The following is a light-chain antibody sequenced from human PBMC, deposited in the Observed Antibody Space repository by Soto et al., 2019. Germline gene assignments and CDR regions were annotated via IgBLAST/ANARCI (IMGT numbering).Light chain of an antibody. J-gene: IGLJ1*01. CDR1: SSDVGAYIC. Sequence: QSVLTHPASVSGSPGQSITISCVGTSSDVGAYICVSLYQRYPGKAPKPILHEANNRPSGFSGRFPGPKSATTAYLTISGLQAEDEADYYCSSYSDSDTKVFGTGTKVTVL. CDR2: EAN. V-gene: IGLV2-14*03. CDR3: SSYSDSDTKV.